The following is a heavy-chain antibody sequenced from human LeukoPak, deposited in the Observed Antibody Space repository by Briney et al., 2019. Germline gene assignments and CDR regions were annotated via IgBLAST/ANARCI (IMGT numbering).Heavy chain of an antibody. CDR2: ISYDGRNI. CDR1: GFTFSNAY. V-gene: IGHV3-30*18. J-gene: IGHJ4*02. CDR3: AKGPLRGTAAAIDY. D-gene: IGHD2-2*01. Sequence: GGSLRLSCAASGFTFSNAYMNWVRQTPGKGLEWVAVISYDGRNIHYPDSVKGRFTISRDISTDTLWLQMDSLRTEDTAVYYCAKGPLRGTAAAIDYWGQGTLVTVSS.